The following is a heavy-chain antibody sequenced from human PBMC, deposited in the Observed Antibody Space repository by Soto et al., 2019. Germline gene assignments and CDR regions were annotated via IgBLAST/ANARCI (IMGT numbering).Heavy chain of an antibody. CDR1: GFTFSSYS. CDR3: ARDKDWAFDY. Sequence: EVQLVESGGGLVQPGGSLRLSCVASGFTFSSYSMVWVSQAPGKGLEWISYIFATSTTIYYADSVKGRFTVSRDNTQNSLFLLMNSLRAEDTAIYYCARDKDWAFDYWGQGTLVTVSS. CDR2: IFATSTTI. V-gene: IGHV3-48*04. J-gene: IGHJ4*02. D-gene: IGHD3-9*01.